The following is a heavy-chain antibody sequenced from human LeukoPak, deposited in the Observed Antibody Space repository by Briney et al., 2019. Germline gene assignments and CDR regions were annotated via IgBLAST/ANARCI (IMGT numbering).Heavy chain of an antibody. V-gene: IGHV4-38-2*02. CDR2: ISHNGDT. D-gene: IGHD3-3*01. CDR3: AKHGEGFLEWFP. J-gene: IGHJ5*02. CDR1: GFSIRGGYY. Sequence: SETLSLTCTVSGFSIRGGYYWGWIRQPPGKGLEWIGSISHNGDTFYNPSLKSRVTISVDTSKNQFSLKLTAVTAADTAVYSCAKHGEGFLEWFPWGQGTLVTVSS.